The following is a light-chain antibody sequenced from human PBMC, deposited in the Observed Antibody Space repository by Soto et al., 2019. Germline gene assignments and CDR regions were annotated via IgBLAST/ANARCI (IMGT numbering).Light chain of an antibody. CDR2: RAS. Sequence: EIVLTQSPATLSLSPGERATLSCRASQSVSNNYLAWYQQKPGQAPRLLIYRASSRATGIPDRFSGSGSGTDFTLTISRLEPEDFAVYYCQQYGTSHWTFGQGTKVDIK. CDR1: QSVSNNY. CDR3: QQYGTSHWT. J-gene: IGKJ1*01. V-gene: IGKV3-20*01.